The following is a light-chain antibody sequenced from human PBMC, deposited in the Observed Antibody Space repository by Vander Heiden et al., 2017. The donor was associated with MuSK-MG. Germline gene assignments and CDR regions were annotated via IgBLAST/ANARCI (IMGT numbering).Light chain of an antibody. CDR2: DVT. CDR3: HSYRDTKTCV. CDR1: SSDVGGYNY. J-gene: IGLJ1*01. Sequence: QSALTQPASVSGSPGQSITISCTGTSSDVGGYNYVSWYQQHPGKAPKLSMCDVTHRPSGVSNRFSGSKSGNTASLTISGLQTEDEADYYCHSYRDTKTCVFGTGTKLTVL. V-gene: IGLV2-14*03.